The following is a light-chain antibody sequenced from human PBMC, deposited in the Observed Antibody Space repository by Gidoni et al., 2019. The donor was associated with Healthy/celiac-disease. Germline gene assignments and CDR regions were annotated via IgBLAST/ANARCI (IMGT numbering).Light chain of an antibody. CDR3: SSYAGSNNYV. J-gene: IGLJ1*01. Sequence: QSALTQPAAASGSPGQSVTIACNGTSSDVGGYNYVSWYQQHPGKAPNLIIYEVSKRPSGVPSRFSGSKSVNTASLPVSGLQAEDEADYYCSSYAGSNNYVFGTGTKVTVL. CDR2: EVS. V-gene: IGLV2-8*01. CDR1: SSDVGGYNY.